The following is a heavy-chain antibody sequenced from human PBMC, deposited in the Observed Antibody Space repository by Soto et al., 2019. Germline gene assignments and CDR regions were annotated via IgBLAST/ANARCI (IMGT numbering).Heavy chain of an antibody. D-gene: IGHD2-15*01. CDR3: AKNFADSNPFYDS. V-gene: IGHV3-23*01. CDR2: ISGSGRHV. J-gene: IGHJ4*02. CDR1: GFTFSNYA. Sequence: EVQLLDSGGGLVQPGGSLRLSCAASGFTFSNYAMTWVRQAPGKGLEWVSAISGSGRHVYYADSVQGRFTFSRDNSQNTLYLQMNSLRAADNAIYYCAKNFADSNPFYDSWGQGLLVTVSS.